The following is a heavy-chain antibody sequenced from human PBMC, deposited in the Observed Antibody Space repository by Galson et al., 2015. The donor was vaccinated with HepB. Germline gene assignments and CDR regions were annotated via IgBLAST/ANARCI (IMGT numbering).Heavy chain of an antibody. CDR1: GFTFTSSA. CDR2: IVVGSGNT. Sequence: SVKVSCKASGFTFTSSAMQWVRQARGQRLEWIGWIVVGSGNTNYAQKFQERVTITRDMSTRTAYMELSSLRSEDTAVYYCAAGMTTPTPFDIWGQGTMVTVSS. CDR3: AAGMTTPTPFDI. V-gene: IGHV1-58*02. D-gene: IGHD4-11*01. J-gene: IGHJ3*02.